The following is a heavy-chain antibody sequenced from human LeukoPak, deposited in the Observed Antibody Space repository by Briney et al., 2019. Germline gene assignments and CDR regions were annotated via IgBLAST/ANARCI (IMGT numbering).Heavy chain of an antibody. CDR2: ISSSGSTI. CDR3: ARSGWFRGGWYFDY. J-gene: IGHJ4*02. Sequence: GGSLRLSCAASGFTFSAYYMSWIRQSPGPGLEGVSYISSSGSTIYYAASVKGRFTISRDNAKNSLYLQMNSLRAEDTAVYYCARSGWFRGGWYFDYWGQGTLVTASS. CDR1: GFTFSAYY. V-gene: IGHV3-11*04. D-gene: IGHD6-19*01.